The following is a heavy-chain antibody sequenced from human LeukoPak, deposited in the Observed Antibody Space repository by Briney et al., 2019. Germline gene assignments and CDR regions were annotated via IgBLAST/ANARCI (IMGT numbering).Heavy chain of an antibody. CDR2: ISWNSGYI. V-gene: IGHV3-9*01. D-gene: IGHD3-22*01. CDR3: AKALFTYYYDSSGYHYGMDV. Sequence: PGGSLRLSCAASGFTFDDYAMHWVRQAPGKGLEWVSGISWNSGYIGYAGSVKGRFTISRDNAKNSLYLQMNSLRAEDTALYYCAKALFTYYYDSSGYHYGMDVWGQGTTVTVSS. J-gene: IGHJ6*02. CDR1: GFTFDDYA.